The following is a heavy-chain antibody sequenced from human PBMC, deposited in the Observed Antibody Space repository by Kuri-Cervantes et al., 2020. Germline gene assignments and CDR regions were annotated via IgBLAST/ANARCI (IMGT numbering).Heavy chain of an antibody. V-gene: IGHV4-34*01. CDR1: GGSLSGFY. CDR3: ATEGYCSGGSCNY. D-gene: IGHD2-15*01. Sequence: GSLRLSCAVYGGSLSGFYWSWIRQPPGKGLEWIGEINHSGSTNYNPSLKSRVTISVDTSKNQFSLKLSSVTAADTAVYYCATEGYCSGGSCNYWGQGTLVTVSS. CDR2: INHSGST. J-gene: IGHJ4*02.